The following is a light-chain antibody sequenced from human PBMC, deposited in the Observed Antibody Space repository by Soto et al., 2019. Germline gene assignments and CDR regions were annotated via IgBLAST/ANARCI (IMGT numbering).Light chain of an antibody. CDR3: HQVNDWPRGT. Sequence: EIVMPQSPATLSVSPGERATLSCRASQSISSYLAWYQQKPGQAPRLLIYGASTRATDIPARFSGGGSGTEFTLTINSLQSEDVAVYYCHQVNDWPRGTFGQGTKVDI. CDR1: QSISSY. CDR2: GAS. J-gene: IGKJ1*01. V-gene: IGKV3-15*01.